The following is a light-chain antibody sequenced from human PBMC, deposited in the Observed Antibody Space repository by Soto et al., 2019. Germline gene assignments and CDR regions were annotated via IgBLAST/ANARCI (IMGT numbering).Light chain of an antibody. CDR3: QHLRT. Sequence: EIVLTQSPATLSLSPGERVTLSCKASQSVNNYIAWYQKKAGQAPRLLIDDAVNRATGIPARFSGSGSGTDFTLTISCLEPEDSAVYYCQHLRTFGQGTRLEI. V-gene: IGKV3-11*01. J-gene: IGKJ5*01. CDR2: DAV. CDR1: QSVNNY.